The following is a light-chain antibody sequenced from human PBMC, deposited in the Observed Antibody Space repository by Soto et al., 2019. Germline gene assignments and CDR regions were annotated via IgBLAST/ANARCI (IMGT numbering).Light chain of an antibody. CDR2: GAS. J-gene: IGKJ1*01. V-gene: IGKV3-15*01. Sequence: EIVMTQSQATLSVSPGEGATLSCMASQSVISKLAWYQQKPGQAPRLLIYGASTRATGIPARFSGSGSGTEFTLIISSLQSEDSAVYYCQQYTNWPPWTFGRGTKVDIK. CDR3: QQYTNWPPWT. CDR1: QSVISK.